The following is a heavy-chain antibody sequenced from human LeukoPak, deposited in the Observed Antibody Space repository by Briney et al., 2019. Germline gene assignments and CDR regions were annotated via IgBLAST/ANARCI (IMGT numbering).Heavy chain of an antibody. J-gene: IGHJ4*02. CDR3: AKTPMRRHGSA. V-gene: IGHV4-30-4*08. D-gene: IGHD6-19*01. CDR1: GDSISSGDYY. Sequence: SETLSLTCTVSGDSISSGDYYWSWIRQPPGKGLEWIGYIYYSGSTYYNPSLKSRVTISVDTSKNQFSLKLSSVTAADTAVYYCAKTPMRRHGSAWGQGTLVTVSS. CDR2: IYYSGST.